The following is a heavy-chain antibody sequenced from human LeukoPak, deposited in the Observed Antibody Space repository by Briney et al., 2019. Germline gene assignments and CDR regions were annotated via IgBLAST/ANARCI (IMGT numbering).Heavy chain of an antibody. V-gene: IGHV3-74*01. CDR2: INNDGSTT. CDR1: GFTFSGYW. J-gene: IGHJ4*02. CDR3: ARVRGSYSVDY. D-gene: IGHD3-10*01. Sequence: GGSLRLSCAASGFTFSGYWMHWVRQAPGKGLVWVSRINNDGSTTNYADSVKGRFTISRDDAKNSLYLQMNSLRADDTALYYCARVRGSYSVDYWGQGTLVTVSS.